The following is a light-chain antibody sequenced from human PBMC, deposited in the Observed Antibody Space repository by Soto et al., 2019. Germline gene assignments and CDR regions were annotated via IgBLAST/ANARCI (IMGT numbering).Light chain of an antibody. J-gene: IGKJ5*01. CDR1: EILNKW. Sequence: RMTKSTSTLSASVGDRVTIVCRASEILNKWLAWYQQKPGQAPKLLIYASSSLQSGVPSRFSGSGSGADFILTISSLQSEDFATYYCQQSYSTPITFGQAT. CDR3: QQSYSTPIT. CDR2: ASS. V-gene: IGKV1-39*01.